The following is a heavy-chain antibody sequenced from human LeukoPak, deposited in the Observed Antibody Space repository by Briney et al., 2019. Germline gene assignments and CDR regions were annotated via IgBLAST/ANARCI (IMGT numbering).Heavy chain of an antibody. Sequence: GGSLRLSCTASGFTFSTYSMNWVRQAPGKGLEWVANIKPDGTTKFYVDSVKGRFTISRDNALNSLYLQMNSLRAEDTAIYYCARSIPYGTTWYGRSDYWGQGTLVTVSS. CDR1: GFTFSTYS. J-gene: IGHJ4*02. V-gene: IGHV3-7*03. CDR2: IKPDGTTK. CDR3: ARSIPYGTTWYGRSDY. D-gene: IGHD6-13*01.